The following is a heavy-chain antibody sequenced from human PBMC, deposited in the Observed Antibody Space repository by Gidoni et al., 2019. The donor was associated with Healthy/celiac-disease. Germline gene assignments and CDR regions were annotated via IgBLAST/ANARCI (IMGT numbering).Heavy chain of an antibody. D-gene: IGHD2-8*01. CDR3: ARSNGLIDH. Sequence: QVQLQQWGTGLLKPSATLSLTCAVYGASFRGHSWSWIRQTPGKGLEWIGDINHTGSTNFNPSLKSRLTMSIDSSKNQFSVKLFSVTAADTAVYFCARSNGLIDHWGQGNLVTVSS. V-gene: IGHV4-34*01. CDR1: GASFRGHS. J-gene: IGHJ4*02. CDR2: INHTGST.